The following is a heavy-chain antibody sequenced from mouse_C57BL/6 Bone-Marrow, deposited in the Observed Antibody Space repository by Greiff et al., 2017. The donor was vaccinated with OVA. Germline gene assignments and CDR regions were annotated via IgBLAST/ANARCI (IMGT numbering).Heavy chain of an antibody. CDR1: GYSFTDYN. J-gene: IGHJ3*01. CDR2: INHNYGTT. CDR3: ARGGGRGAWFAY. V-gene: IGHV1-39*01. Sequence: VQLQQSGPELVKPGASVKISCKASGYSFTDYNMNWVKQSNGKSLEWIGVINHNYGTTSYNQKFKGKATITGDQSSITAYMQLNSLTSEDSAVYYYARGGGRGAWFAYWGQGTLVTVSA.